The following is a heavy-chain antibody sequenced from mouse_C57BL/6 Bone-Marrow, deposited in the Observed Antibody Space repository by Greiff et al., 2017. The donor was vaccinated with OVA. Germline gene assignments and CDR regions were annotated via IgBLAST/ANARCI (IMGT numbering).Heavy chain of an antibody. Sequence: QVQLQQSGAELVRPGSSVKLSCKASGYTFTSYWMDWVKQRPGQGLEWIGNIYPSDSETHYNQKFKDKATLTVDKSSSTAYMQLSSLTSEDSAVYYCARTDYYGSSPYAMDYWGQGTSVTVSS. CDR1: GYTFTSYW. CDR3: ARTDYYGSSPYAMDY. D-gene: IGHD1-1*01. J-gene: IGHJ4*01. CDR2: IYPSDSET. V-gene: IGHV1-61*01.